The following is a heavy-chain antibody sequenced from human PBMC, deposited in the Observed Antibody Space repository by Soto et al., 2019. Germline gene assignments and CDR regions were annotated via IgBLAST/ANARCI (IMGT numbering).Heavy chain of an antibody. CDR1: GNYW. Sequence: PGGSLRLSCAASGNYWINWVRQAPGKGLEWVANIKQDGSETHYVDAVKGRFTISRDNAKNSVYLQMNSLRAEDTAVYYCAREVYSSSSNWFDPWGQGTLVTVSS. D-gene: IGHD6-13*01. CDR2: IKQDGSET. CDR3: AREVYSSSSNWFDP. J-gene: IGHJ5*02. V-gene: IGHV3-7*01.